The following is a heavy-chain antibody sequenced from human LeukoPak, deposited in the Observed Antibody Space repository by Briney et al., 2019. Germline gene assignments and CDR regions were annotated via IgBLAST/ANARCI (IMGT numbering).Heavy chain of an antibody. CDR2: INPNSGGT. Sequence: ASVKVSCKASGYTFTGYYMHWVRQAPGQGLEWMGRINPNSGGTNYAQKFQGRVTMTRDTSISTAYMELSRLRSDDTAVYYCARELALASGLRVFGYWGQGTLVTVSS. CDR1: GYTFTGYY. V-gene: IGHV1-2*06. D-gene: IGHD3-10*02. J-gene: IGHJ4*02. CDR3: ARELALASGLRVFGY.